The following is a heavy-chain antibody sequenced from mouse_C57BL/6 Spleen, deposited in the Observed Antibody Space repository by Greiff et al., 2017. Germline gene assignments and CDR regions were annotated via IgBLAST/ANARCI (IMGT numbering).Heavy chain of an antibody. CDR2: ISYDGSN. CDR3: ARDDWDERYYYDY. V-gene: IGHV3-6*01. Sequence: EVQLQESGPGLVKPSQSLSLTCSVTGYSITSGYYWNWIRQFPGNKLEWMGYISYDGSNNYNPSLKNRISITRDTSKNQFFLKLNSVTTEDTATYYCARDDWDERYYYDYWGQGTTLTVSS. CDR1: GYSITSGYY. J-gene: IGHJ2*01. D-gene: IGHD4-1*01.